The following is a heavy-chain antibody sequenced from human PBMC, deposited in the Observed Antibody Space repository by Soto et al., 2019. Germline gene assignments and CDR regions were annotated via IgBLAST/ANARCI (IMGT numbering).Heavy chain of an antibody. J-gene: IGHJ6*02. Sequence: SETLSLTCAVYGGSFGGYYWSWIRQPPGKGLEWIGEINHSGSTNYNPSLKSRVTISVDTSKNQFSLKLSTVTAADTAVYYCARLVVVGATGYYYYGMDVWGQGTTVTVSS. CDR3: ARLVVVGATGYYYYGMDV. D-gene: IGHD1-26*01. CDR2: INHSGST. CDR1: GGSFGGYY. V-gene: IGHV4-34*01.